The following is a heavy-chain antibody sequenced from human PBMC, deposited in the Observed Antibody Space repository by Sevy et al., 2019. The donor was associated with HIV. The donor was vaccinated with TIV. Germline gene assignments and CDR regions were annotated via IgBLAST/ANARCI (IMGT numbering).Heavy chain of an antibody. J-gene: IGHJ6*03. CDR2: IIPILGIA. Sequence: ASVKVSCKASGGTFSSYAISWVRQAPGQGLEWMGGIIPILGIANYAQKFQGRVTITADKSTSTAYMELSSLRSEDTAVYYCARGKDIVVVPAAIQSYYYYYMDVWGKGTTVTVSS. V-gene: IGHV1-69*10. CDR1: GGTFSSYA. D-gene: IGHD2-2*02. CDR3: ARGKDIVVVPAAIQSYYYYYMDV.